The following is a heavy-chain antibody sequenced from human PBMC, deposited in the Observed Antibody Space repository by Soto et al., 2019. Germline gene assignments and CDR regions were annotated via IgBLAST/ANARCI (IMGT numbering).Heavy chain of an antibody. D-gene: IGHD6-13*01. CDR3: AGHCWYYY. V-gene: IGHV3-23*01. CDR1: GFTLRTNG. CDR2: ITGSGGYT. Sequence: EVQLLESGGGLVQAGGSLRLSCAATGFTLRTNGMIWVRQAPGKGLEWGSSITGSGGYTYYADSLKGSFAISRDNSKNTLDLQMNSLRAEDTAISYCAGHCWYYYLGQGTLVTVSS. J-gene: IGHJ4*02.